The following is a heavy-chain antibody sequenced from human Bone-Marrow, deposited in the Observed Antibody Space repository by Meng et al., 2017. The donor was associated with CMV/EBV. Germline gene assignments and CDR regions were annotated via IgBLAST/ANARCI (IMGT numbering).Heavy chain of an antibody. CDR1: GFTFSAFS. CDR3: AGFGVTITNGLDV. D-gene: IGHD3-3*01. Sequence: GESLKISCAASGFTFSAFSMNWVRQAPGKGLEWVSSISTTSSYIYYADSLKGRFTISRDNAKNTLYLHISSLRVEETAVYYCAGFGVTITNGLDVWGRGTTVTVSS. V-gene: IGHV3-21*01. J-gene: IGHJ6*02. CDR2: ISTTSSYI.